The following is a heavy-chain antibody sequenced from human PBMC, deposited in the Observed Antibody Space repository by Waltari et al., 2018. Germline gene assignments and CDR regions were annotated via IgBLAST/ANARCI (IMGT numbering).Heavy chain of an antibody. V-gene: IGHV4-34*01. CDR2: INHSGST. CDR3: ARIYYDFWSGKRYYFDY. CDR1: GGSFSGYY. Sequence: QVQLQQWGAGLLKPSETLSLTCAVYGGSFSGYYWSWIRKPPGKGLAGIGEINHSGSTNYNPSLKSLVTISVDTSKNQFSLKLSSVTAADTAVYYCARIYYDFWSGKRYYFDYWGQGTLVTVSS. J-gene: IGHJ4*02. D-gene: IGHD3-3*01.